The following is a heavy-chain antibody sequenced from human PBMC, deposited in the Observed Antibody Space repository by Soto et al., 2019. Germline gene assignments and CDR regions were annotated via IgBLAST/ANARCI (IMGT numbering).Heavy chain of an antibody. CDR3: AKGDCSGGSCHNPDNYYYYGMDV. CDR1: GFTFSSYA. J-gene: IGHJ6*02. V-gene: IGHV3-23*01. Sequence: EVQLLESGGGLVQPGGSLRLSCAASGFTFSSYAMSWVRQAPGKGLEWVSAISGSGGSTYYADSVKGRFTISRDNSKNTLYLQMNSLRAQDTAVYYCAKGDCSGGSCHNPDNYYYYGMDVWGQGTTVTVCS. CDR2: ISGSGGST. D-gene: IGHD2-15*01.